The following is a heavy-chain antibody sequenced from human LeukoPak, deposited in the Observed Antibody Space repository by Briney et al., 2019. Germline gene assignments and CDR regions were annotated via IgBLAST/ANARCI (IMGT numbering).Heavy chain of an antibody. J-gene: IGHJ4*02. CDR2: ISSSSSYI. D-gene: IGHD3-22*01. Sequence: GGSLRLSCAASGFTFSSYSMNWVRQAPGKGLEWVSSISSSSSYIYYADSVKGRFTISRDNAKNSLYLQMNSLRAEDTAVYYCARDDKPLYYYXSSXYXXGXDYWGQGTXVTVSS. V-gene: IGHV3-21*01. CDR3: ARDDKPLYYYXSSXYXXGXDY. CDR1: GFTFSSYS.